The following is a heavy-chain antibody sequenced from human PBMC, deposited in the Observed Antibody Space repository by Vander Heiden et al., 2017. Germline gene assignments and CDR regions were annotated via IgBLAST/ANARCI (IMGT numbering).Heavy chain of an antibody. CDR2: INSDGSST. J-gene: IGHJ6*02. D-gene: IGHD3-10*01. V-gene: IGHV3-74*01. CDR1: GFTFSSYW. CDR3: ARDGKIGEPYYYYGMDV. Sequence: EVQLVESGGGLVQPGGSLRLSCAASGFTFSSYWMHWVRQAPGKGLVWVSRINSDGSSTSYADSVKGRFTISRDNAKNTLYLQMNSLRAEDTAVYYCARDGKIGEPYYYYGMDVWGQGTTVTVSS.